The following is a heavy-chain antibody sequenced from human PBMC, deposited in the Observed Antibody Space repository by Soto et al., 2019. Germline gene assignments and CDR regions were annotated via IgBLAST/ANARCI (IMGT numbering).Heavy chain of an antibody. J-gene: IGHJ4*02. V-gene: IGHV3-23*01. Sequence: LRLSCAASGFTFSSYAMSWVRQAPGKGLEWVSAISGSGGSTYYADSVKGRFTISGDNSKNTLYLQMNSLRAEDTAVYYCARDYDILTGYPFWGQGTLVTVSS. CDR3: ARDYDILTGYPF. D-gene: IGHD3-9*01. CDR2: ISGSGGST. CDR1: GFTFSSYA.